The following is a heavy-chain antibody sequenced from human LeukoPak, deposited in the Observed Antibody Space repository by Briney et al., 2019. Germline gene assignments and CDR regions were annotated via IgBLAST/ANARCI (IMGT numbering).Heavy chain of an antibody. V-gene: IGHV4-59*08. CDR2: IYYSGST. J-gene: IGHJ4*02. CDR3: ARGDYYDSSGYSIDY. D-gene: IGHD3-22*01. CDR1: GGSISSYY. Sequence: SETLSLTCTVSGGSISSYYWSWIRQPPGKGLELIGYIYYSGSTNYNPSLKSRVTISVDTSKNQFSLKLSSVTAAGTAVYYCARGDYYDSSGYSIDYWGQGTLVTVSS.